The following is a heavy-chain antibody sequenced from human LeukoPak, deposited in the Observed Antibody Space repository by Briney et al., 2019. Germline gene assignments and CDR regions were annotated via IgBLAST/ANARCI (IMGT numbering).Heavy chain of an antibody. Sequence: ASVKVSCKASGYTFTSYGISWVRLAPGQGLEWMGWISAYNGNKNYAQKLQGRVTITTDTSTSTAYMELKSLRSDDTAVYYCARDSAAGAYSFDYCGQGTLVTVSS. CDR3: ARDSAAGAYSFDY. CDR1: GYTFTSYG. D-gene: IGHD6-25*01. CDR2: ISAYNGNK. J-gene: IGHJ4*02. V-gene: IGHV1-18*04.